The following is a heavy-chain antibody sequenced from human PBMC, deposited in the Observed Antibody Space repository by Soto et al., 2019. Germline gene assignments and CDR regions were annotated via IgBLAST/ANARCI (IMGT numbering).Heavy chain of an antibody. Sequence: SVKVSCKASGGTFSSYAISWVRQAPGQGLEWMGGIIPILGTANYAQKFQGRVTITADKSTSTAYMELSSLRSEDTAVYYCARLRTIVGAFDYWGQGTLVTVSS. CDR2: IIPILGTA. V-gene: IGHV1-69*10. CDR1: GGTFSSYA. J-gene: IGHJ4*02. CDR3: ARLRTIVGAFDY. D-gene: IGHD1-26*01.